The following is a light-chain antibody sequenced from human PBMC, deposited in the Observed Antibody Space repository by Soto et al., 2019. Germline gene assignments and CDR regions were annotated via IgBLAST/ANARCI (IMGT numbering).Light chain of an antibody. CDR1: SSHVGGYNY. CDR2: DVS. V-gene: IGLV2-14*01. J-gene: IGLJ2*01. Sequence: QSALTQPASVSGSPGQSITISCTGTSSHVGGYNYVSWYQQYPGKAPKLMIYDVSNRPSGVSNRFSGSRSGNTASLSISGLQAEDEADYYCSSYTSSSTVIFGGGTKLTVL. CDR3: SSYTSSSTVI.